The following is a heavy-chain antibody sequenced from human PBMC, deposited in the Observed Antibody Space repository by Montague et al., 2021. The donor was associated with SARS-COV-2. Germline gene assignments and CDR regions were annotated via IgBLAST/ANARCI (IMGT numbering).Heavy chain of an antibody. D-gene: IGHD2-15*01. CDR2: IYSSGST. Sequence: SKTLSLTCTVSGGSISNYYWSWIRQPAGKGLEWIGRIYSSGSTNYNPSLKSRISMSVDTSKNQFSLELSSVTAADTAIYYCARDYSHCSGGSCVFDYWGQGTLVTVSS. CDR1: GGSISNYY. CDR3: ARDYSHCSGGSCVFDY. V-gene: IGHV4-4*07. J-gene: IGHJ4*02.